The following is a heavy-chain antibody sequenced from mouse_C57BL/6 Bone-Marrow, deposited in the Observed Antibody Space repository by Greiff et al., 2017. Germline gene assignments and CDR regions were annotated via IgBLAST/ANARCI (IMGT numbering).Heavy chain of an antibody. J-gene: IGHJ2*01. V-gene: IGHV5-4*03. CDR2: ISDGGSYT. CDR1: GFTFSSYA. Sequence: EVKVEESGGGLVKPGGSLKLSCAASGFTFSSYAMSWVRQTPEKRLEWVATISDGGSYTYYPDNVKGRFTISRDNAKNNLYLQMSHLKSEDTAMYYCARLAFDYWGQGTTLTVSS. CDR3: ARLAFDY.